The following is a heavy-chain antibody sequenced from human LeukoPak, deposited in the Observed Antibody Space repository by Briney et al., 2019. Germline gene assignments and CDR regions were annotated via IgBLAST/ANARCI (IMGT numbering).Heavy chain of an antibody. CDR1: GGSISSSSYY. CDR3: ARGGHCSSTSCYGGSGQIDY. Sequence: SETLSLTCTVSGGSISSSSYYWGWIRQPPGKGLEWIGSIYYSGSTYYNPSLKSRVTISVDTSKNQFSLKLSSVTAADTAVYYCARGGHCSSTSCYGGSGQIDYWGQGTLVTVSS. CDR2: IYYSGST. V-gene: IGHV4-39*07. D-gene: IGHD2-2*01. J-gene: IGHJ4*02.